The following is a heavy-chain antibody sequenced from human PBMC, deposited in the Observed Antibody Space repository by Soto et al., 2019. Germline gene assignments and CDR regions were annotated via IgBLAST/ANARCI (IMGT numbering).Heavy chain of an antibody. CDR2: IFHSGSA. Sequence: PSETLSLTCSVSGGAIRIIDYYWGWIRQTPGKGPEWIGYIFHSGSAYYNPSLKSRSTISVDTSKNQFSLKMRSVTAADTAVYYCDRAFYDVLTGFYLRYFDKWDRGILVPVSS. CDR3: DRAFYDVLTGFYLRYFDK. D-gene: IGHD3-9*01. V-gene: IGHV4-30-4*01. J-gene: IGHJ4*02. CDR1: GGAIRIIDYY.